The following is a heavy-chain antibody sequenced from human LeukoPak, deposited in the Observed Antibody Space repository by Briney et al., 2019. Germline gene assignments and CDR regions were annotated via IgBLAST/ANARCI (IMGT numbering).Heavy chain of an antibody. D-gene: IGHD2-21*01. CDR1: GGSISSSSYY. Sequence: SETLSLTCTVSGGSISSSSYYWGWIRQHPGKGLEWIGYIYYSGSTYYNPSLKSRVTISVDTSKNQFSLKLSSVTAADTAVYYCARVFSGVIRWFDPWGQGTLVTVSS. CDR2: IYYSGST. V-gene: IGHV4-31*03. J-gene: IGHJ5*02. CDR3: ARVFSGVIRWFDP.